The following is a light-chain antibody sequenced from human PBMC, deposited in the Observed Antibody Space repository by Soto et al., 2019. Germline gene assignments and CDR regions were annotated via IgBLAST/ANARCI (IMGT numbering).Light chain of an antibody. J-gene: IGKJ4*01. CDR3: QQALT. Sequence: VLTQSPATLSLSPGGRATLSCRASQTVSRYYLSWYQKRPGQPPRLPIYGASTRATGVPDRFSGSGSGADFTLTISSLQPEDFAVYYCQQALTFGGGTTVE. V-gene: IGKV3D-7*01. CDR2: GAS. CDR1: QTVSRYY.